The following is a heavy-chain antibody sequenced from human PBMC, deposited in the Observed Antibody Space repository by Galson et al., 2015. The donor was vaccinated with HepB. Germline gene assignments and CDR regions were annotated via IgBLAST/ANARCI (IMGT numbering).Heavy chain of an antibody. CDR3: AHRDMDISPTAYDAFDV. J-gene: IGHJ3*01. CDR2: IYWDDAK. Sequence: PALVKPTQTLTLTCTFSGFSLSTSGQGVAWIRQPPGKALEWLGVIYWDDAKRYSPSLESRLTFTRDTAKSQVVLIMANMEPGDTGTYYCAHRDMDISPTAYDAFDVWGQGTRVTVSS. CDR1: GFSLSTSGQG. V-gene: IGHV2-5*02. D-gene: IGHD5-12*01.